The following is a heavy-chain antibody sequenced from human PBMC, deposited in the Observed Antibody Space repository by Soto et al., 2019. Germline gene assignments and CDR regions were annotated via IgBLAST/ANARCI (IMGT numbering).Heavy chain of an antibody. V-gene: IGHV4-34*01. CDR1: CGSFSGYY. D-gene: IGHD2-2*01. CDR2: INHSGST. CDR3: AGRYCSSTSCFSYFDY. J-gene: IGHJ4*02. Sequence: SETLSLTCAVYCGSFSGYYWSWIRQPPGTGLEWIGEINHSGSTNYNPSLKNRVTISVDTSKNQFSLRLSSVSAADTAVYYCAGRYCSSTSCFSYFDYWGQGTLVTVSS.